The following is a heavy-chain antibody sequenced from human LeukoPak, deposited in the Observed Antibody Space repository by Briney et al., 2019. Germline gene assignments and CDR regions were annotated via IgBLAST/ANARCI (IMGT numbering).Heavy chain of an antibody. J-gene: IGHJ3*02. CDR2: ISYDGSNK. CDR3: AREGRDGGAFDI. CDR1: GFTFSSYG. Sequence: GGSLRLSCAASGFTFSSYGMHWVRQAPGKGLEWVAVISYDGSNKYYADSVKGRFTISRDNSKNTLYLQMNSLRAEDTAVYYCAREGRDGGAFDIWGQGTMVTVSS. V-gene: IGHV3-30*03. D-gene: IGHD3-16*01.